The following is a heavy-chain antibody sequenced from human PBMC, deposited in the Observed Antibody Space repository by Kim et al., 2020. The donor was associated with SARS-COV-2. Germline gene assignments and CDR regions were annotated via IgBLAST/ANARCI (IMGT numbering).Heavy chain of an antibody. D-gene: IGHD1-1*01. J-gene: IGHJ5*02. V-gene: IGHV3-11*01. CDR3: AKDPGYNWNDGWFDP. Sequence: GGSLRLSCAASGFIFSDYYMSWIRQAPGKGLGWVSYISSSGSTIYYADSVKGRFTISRDNAKNSLYLQMNSLRAEDTAVYYCAKDPGYNWNDGWFDPWGQGTLVTVSS. CDR2: ISSSGSTI. CDR1: GFIFSDYY.